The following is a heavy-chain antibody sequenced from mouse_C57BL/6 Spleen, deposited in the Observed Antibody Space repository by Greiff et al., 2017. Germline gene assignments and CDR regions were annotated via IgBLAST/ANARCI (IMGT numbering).Heavy chain of an antibody. D-gene: IGHD2-3*01. CDR3: ARGDGYYGSYYAMDY. CDR1: GYSITSDY. CDR2: ISYSGST. V-gene: IGHV3-8*01. Sequence: DVMLVESGPGLAKPSQTLSLTCSVTGYSITSDYWNWIRKFPGNKLEYMGYISYSGSTYYNPSLNSRISITRDTSTNQYYLQLNSVTTEDTATYYCARGDGYYGSYYAMDYWGQGTSVTVSS. J-gene: IGHJ4*01.